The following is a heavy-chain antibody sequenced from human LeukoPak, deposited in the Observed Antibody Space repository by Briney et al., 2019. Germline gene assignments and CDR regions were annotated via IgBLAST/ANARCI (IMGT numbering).Heavy chain of an antibody. D-gene: IGHD4-17*01. CDR1: GFTFSNYV. J-gene: IGHJ4*02. CDR3: AKDLYGDYDY. V-gene: IGHV3-23*01. CDR2: ISGSGGTT. Sequence: GGSLRLSCAASGFTFSNYVMTWVRQAPGKGLEWVSAISGSGGTTYYADSVKGRFTISRDNSKNALYLQMNSLRAEDTAVYYCAKDLYGDYDYWGQGTLVTVSS.